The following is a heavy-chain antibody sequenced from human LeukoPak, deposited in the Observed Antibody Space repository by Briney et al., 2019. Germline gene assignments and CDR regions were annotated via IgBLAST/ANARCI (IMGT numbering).Heavy chain of an antibody. J-gene: IGHJ4*02. Sequence: SVKVSCKASGGTVSRYTISWVRQAAGQGLEWMGRIIPILGIANYAQKFQGRVTNTADKSTSTAYMELSSLRSEDTAVYYCAGTFGYCRSNSCSAFDYWGQGTLVTVSS. CDR3: AGTFGYCRSNSCSAFDY. CDR1: GGTVSRYT. D-gene: IGHD2-2*01. V-gene: IGHV1-69*02. CDR2: IIPILGIA.